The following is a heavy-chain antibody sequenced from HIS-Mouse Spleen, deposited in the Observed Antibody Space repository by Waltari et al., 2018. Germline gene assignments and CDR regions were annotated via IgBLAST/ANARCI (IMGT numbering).Heavy chain of an antibody. D-gene: IGHD3-10*01. V-gene: IGHV4-34*01. J-gene: IGHJ6*02. CDR2: INHSGST. CDR3: ARDLGGSGSYIYYYYGMDV. Sequence: WIGEINHSGSTNYNPSLKSRVTISVDTSKNQFSLKLSSVTAADTAVYYCARDLGGSGSYIYYYYGMDVWGQGTTVTVSS.